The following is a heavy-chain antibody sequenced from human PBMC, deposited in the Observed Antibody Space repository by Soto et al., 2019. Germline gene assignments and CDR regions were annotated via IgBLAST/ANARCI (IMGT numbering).Heavy chain of an antibody. CDR2: ISSSSSYT. Sequence: GGSLRLSCAASGFTFSDYYMSWIRQAPGKGLEWVSYISSSSSYTNYADSVKGRFTISRDNAKNSLYLQMNSLRAEDTAVYYCARVPRIVGATKTYYFDYWGQGTLVTVSS. J-gene: IGHJ4*02. CDR1: GFTFSDYY. V-gene: IGHV3-11*06. D-gene: IGHD1-26*01. CDR3: ARVPRIVGATKTYYFDY.